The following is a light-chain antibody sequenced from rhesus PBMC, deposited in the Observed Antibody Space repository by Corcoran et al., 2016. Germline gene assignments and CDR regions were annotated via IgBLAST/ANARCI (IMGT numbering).Light chain of an antibody. CDR1: QSVSSY. CDR3: QQYSNWPWT. V-gene: IGKV3S9*01. CDR2: GAS. Sequence: EIVMTQSPATLSLSPGERATLSCRASQSVSSYGAWYQQKPERAPRLLIYGASSRATGIPDRFIGSGSGTDFTRNIGSLEPEDFAVYYCQQYSNWPWTFGQGTKVEIK. J-gene: IGKJ1*01.